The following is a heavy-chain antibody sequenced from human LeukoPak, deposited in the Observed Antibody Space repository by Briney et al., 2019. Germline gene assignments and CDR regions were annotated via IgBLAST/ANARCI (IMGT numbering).Heavy chain of an antibody. J-gene: IGHJ4*02. Sequence: GGSLRLSCVASGFIFSSYWMTWVRQAPGKGLEWVANIKQDGSEKYYVDSVKGRFTISRDNAKNSLFLQMNSLRAEDTAVYYCAYSSGWYFDYWGQGTLVTVSS. CDR1: GFIFSSYW. CDR3: AYSSGWYFDY. V-gene: IGHV3-7*05. CDR2: IKQDGSEK. D-gene: IGHD6-19*01.